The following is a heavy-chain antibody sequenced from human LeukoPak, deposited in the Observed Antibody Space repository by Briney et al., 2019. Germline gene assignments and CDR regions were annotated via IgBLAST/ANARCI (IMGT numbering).Heavy chain of an antibody. CDR3: ARLNFGDDY. CDR1: GFTVSSNY. CDR2: IYGSTSA. Sequence: SGGSLRLSCAASGFTVSSNYINWVRQAPGKGLEWVSLIYGSTSADHADSVKGRFTISRDTSMNTVYLQMNSLRAEDTAVYYCARLNFGDDYWGQGTLVTVSS. J-gene: IGHJ4*02. D-gene: IGHD4-17*01. V-gene: IGHV3-66*01.